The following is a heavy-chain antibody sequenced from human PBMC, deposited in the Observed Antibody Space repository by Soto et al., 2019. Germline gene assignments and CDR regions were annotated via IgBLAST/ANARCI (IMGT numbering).Heavy chain of an antibody. D-gene: IGHD3-16*01. V-gene: IGHV1-69*01. CDR1: GGPFSTFG. Sequence: VQLVQSGAEVKKTGSSVKVSCKTSGGPFSTFGISWVRQAPGQGLEWMGGIIPFFGTAEYSQKFEDRITITADESTNTVYMDLRSLTSEDTAIYYCARTAPMDAGDKYYYDFWGQGALGTVSS. CDR2: IIPFFGTA. J-gene: IGHJ4*02. CDR3: ARTAPMDAGDKYYYDF.